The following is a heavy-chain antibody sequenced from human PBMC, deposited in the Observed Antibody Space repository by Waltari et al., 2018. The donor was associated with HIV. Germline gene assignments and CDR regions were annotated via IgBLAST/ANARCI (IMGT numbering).Heavy chain of an antibody. CDR1: GGSISNFY. CDR2: VFYSGTT. V-gene: IGHV4-59*01. D-gene: IGHD6-6*01. J-gene: IGHJ2*01. CDR3: ARGLGYSSSSSSFWYLDL. Sequence: QVQLQESGPGLVKPSETLSPTCTVSGGSISNFYWTWIRQPPGTGLEWIGYVFYSGTTNYSPSLKSRATVSLDTSKNQSSLKLRSPSAADTAVYYCARGLGYSSSSSSFWYLDLWGRGALVIVSS.